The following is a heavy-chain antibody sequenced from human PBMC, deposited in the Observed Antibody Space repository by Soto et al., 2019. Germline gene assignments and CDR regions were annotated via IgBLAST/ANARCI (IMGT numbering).Heavy chain of an antibody. Sequence: GGSLRLSCAASGFTFSSYAMSWVHQAPGKGLEWVSASSGSGGSTYYADSVKGRFTISRDNSKNTLYLQMNSLRAEDTAVYYCAKLGGVNWNAEEILDYWGQGTLVTVSS. CDR1: GFTFSSYA. CDR2: SSGSGGST. V-gene: IGHV3-23*01. D-gene: IGHD1-20*01. J-gene: IGHJ4*02. CDR3: AKLGGVNWNAEEILDY.